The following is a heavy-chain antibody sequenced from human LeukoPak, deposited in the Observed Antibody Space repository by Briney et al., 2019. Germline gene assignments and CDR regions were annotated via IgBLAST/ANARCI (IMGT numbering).Heavy chain of an antibody. CDR2: ISAYNTQT. Sequence: GASVKVSCKASGYTFTNYGISWVRQAPGQGLEWMGWISAYNTQTNYAQRLQGRVTMTTDTSTSTAYMELRSLRSDDTAVYYCARVLYSSSSPFDYWGQGTLVTVSS. CDR1: GYTFTNYG. V-gene: IGHV1-18*01. CDR3: ARVLYSSSSPFDY. D-gene: IGHD6-6*01. J-gene: IGHJ4*02.